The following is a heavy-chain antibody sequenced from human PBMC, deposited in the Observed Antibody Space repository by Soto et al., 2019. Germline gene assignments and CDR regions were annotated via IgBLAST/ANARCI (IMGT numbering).Heavy chain of an antibody. J-gene: IGHJ4*02. V-gene: IGHV6-1*01. CDR2: TYYRSEWKH. CDR3: ATWRFDH. CDR1: GDSVSSNSAA. Sequence: SQTLSLTCAISGDSVSSNSAAWNWIGQSPSRGLEWLGRTYYRSEWKHDYAVSVKSRITINPDTSKNQFSLHLNSVTPEDTAVYYCATWRFDHWGQGTLVTVSS.